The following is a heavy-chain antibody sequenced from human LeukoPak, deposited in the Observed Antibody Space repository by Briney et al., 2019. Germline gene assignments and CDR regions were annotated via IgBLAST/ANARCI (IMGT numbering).Heavy chain of an antibody. Sequence: ASVKVSCKVSGYTLTELSMHWVRQAPGKGLEWMGGFDPEDGETIYAQKFQGRVTMTEDTSTDTAYMELSSLRSEDTAVYYCATDRWHYDRSGYLGYWGQGTLVTVSS. D-gene: IGHD3-22*01. V-gene: IGHV1-24*01. CDR1: GYTLTELS. J-gene: IGHJ4*02. CDR2: FDPEDGET. CDR3: ATDRWHYDRSGYLGY.